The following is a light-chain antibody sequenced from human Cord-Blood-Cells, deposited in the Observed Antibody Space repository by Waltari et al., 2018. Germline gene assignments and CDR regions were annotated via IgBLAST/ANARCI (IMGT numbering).Light chain of an antibody. CDR3: CSYAGSSTWV. V-gene: IGLV2-23*01. Sequence: QSALTQPASVSGSPGQSITISCTGTSSDVGSYNLVSWYQQHPGKAPKLIIYEGSKRPSGVSNRFSGSKSGNTASPRISGRQAEDEADYYCCSYAGSSTWVFGGGTKLTVL. CDR2: EGS. CDR1: SSDVGSYNL. J-gene: IGLJ3*02.